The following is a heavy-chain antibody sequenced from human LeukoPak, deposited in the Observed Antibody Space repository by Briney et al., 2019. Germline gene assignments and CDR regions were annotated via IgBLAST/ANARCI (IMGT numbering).Heavy chain of an antibody. CDR2: IYYSGST. J-gene: IGHJ4*02. Sequence: PSETLSLTCTVSGGSISSSSYYWGWIRQPPGKGLEWIGSIYYSGSTYYNPSLKSRVTISVDTSKNQFSLKLSSVTAADTAVYYCARAYDILTGCFDYWGQGTLVTVSS. D-gene: IGHD3-9*01. CDR3: ARAYDILTGCFDY. V-gene: IGHV4-39*07. CDR1: GGSISSSSYY.